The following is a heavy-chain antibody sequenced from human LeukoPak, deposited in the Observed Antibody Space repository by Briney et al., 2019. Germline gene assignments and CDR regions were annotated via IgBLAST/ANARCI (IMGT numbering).Heavy chain of an antibody. V-gene: IGHV4-4*07. J-gene: IGHJ5*02. CDR1: GGSISTYY. CDR2: IYTTGGT. D-gene: IGHD3-10*01. CDR3: ARLITMVRGVNGWFDP. Sequence: SETLSLSCSVSGGSISTYYWSWIRQPAGKGLEWIGRIYTTGGTNYNPSLKSRVTMSVDTSKNQFSLKLSSVTAADTAVYYCARLITMVRGVNGWFDPWGQGALVTVSS.